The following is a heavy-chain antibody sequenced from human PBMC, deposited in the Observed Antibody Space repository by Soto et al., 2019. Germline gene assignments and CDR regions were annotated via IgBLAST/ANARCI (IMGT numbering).Heavy chain of an antibody. CDR1: GFTFYTYA. CDR2: IDSDGTDT. Sequence: PGGTLRLCCEASGFTFYTYAMIWVRQAPGKGLEWVTAIDSDGTDTYYADFVKGRFTVSRDNSKNTLYLQMRSLTAEDTALYYCAKGRLAVGSDWFDSWGPGTLVTVSS. CDR3: AKGRLAVGSDWFDS. V-gene: IGHV3-23*05. D-gene: IGHD1-26*01. J-gene: IGHJ5*01.